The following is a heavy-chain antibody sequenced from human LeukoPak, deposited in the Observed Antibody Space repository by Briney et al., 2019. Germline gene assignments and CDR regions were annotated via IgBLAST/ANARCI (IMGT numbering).Heavy chain of an antibody. D-gene: IGHD2-2*01. Sequence: PGGSLRLSCAASGFTFNTYTMNWVRQAPGKGLEWVSSISGSGGSTYHADSVKGRFTISRDNSKNTLYLQMNSLRAEDTAVYYCEGSTSWYYFDYWGQGTLVTVSS. CDR3: EGSTSWYYFDY. CDR1: GFTFNTYT. CDR2: ISGSGGST. V-gene: IGHV3-23*01. J-gene: IGHJ4*02.